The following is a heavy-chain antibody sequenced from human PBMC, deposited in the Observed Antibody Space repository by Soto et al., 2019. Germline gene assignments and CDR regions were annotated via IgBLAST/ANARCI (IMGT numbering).Heavy chain of an antibody. D-gene: IGHD3-22*01. CDR1: GGTFSSYA. V-gene: IGHV1-2*04. CDR3: ARSYYDSSGYYGY. J-gene: IGHJ4*02. CDR2: INPNSGGT. Sequence: ASVKVSCKASGGTFSSYAISWVRQAPGQGLEWMGGINPNSGGTNYAQKFQGWVTMTRDTSISTAYMELSRLRSDDTAVYYCARSYYDSSGYYGYWGQGTLVTVSS.